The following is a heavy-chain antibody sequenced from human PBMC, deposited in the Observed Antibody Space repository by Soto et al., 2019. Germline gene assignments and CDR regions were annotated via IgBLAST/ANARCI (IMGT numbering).Heavy chain of an antibody. J-gene: IGHJ4*02. Sequence: QVQLVQSGAEVKKPGASVKVSCKASGYIFTNYHMHWVRQAPGQGLEWMGKINPSVGSTNYAQKFQGRVTMTRDTSTSTVYKELSSLRSEDTAVYYCAQGGAAAGFDYWGQGTLVTVSS. V-gene: IGHV1-46*01. CDR2: INPSVGST. CDR1: GYIFTNYH. CDR3: AQGGAAAGFDY. D-gene: IGHD6-13*01.